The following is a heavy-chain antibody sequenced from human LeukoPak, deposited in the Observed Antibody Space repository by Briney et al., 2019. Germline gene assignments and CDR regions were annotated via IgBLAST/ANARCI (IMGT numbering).Heavy chain of an antibody. J-gene: IGHJ4*02. CDR1: GYTFTSYD. Sequence: ASVKVSCKASGYTFTSYDINWVRQATGLGLEWMGWMNPNSGNTGYAQKFQGRVTMTRNTSISTAYMELSSLRSEDTAVYYCAIPMVRVTYHFDYWGQGTLVTVSS. D-gene: IGHD3-10*01. CDR3: AIPMVRVTYHFDY. CDR2: MNPNSGNT. V-gene: IGHV1-8*01.